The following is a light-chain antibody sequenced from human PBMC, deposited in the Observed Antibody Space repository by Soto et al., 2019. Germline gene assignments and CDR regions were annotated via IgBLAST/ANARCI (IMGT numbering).Light chain of an antibody. J-gene: IGLJ1*01. V-gene: IGLV2-14*01. CDR3: SSYTSSSTPLYV. Sequence: ALTQPASVSGSPGQSITISCTGTSSDVGGYNYVSWYQQHPGKAPKLMIYDVSNRPSGVSNRFSGSKSGNTASLAISGLQAEDEADYYCSSYTSSSTPLYVFGTGTKVTVL. CDR1: SSDVGGYNY. CDR2: DVS.